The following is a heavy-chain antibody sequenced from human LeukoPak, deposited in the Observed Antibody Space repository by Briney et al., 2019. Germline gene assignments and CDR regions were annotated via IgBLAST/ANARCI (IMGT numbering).Heavy chain of an antibody. CDR1: GGSISSYY. J-gene: IGHJ3*02. D-gene: IGHD2-2*01. CDR3: ARDGIVVVPPGAFDM. V-gene: IGHV4-4*07. CDR2: FYPSGST. Sequence: SETLSLTCTVSGGSISSYYWSWIRQPAGKGLEWIGRFYPSGSTNYNPSLKSRVTMSVDTSKNQFSLKLSSVTAADTAVYYCARDGIVVVPPGAFDMWGQGTTVTVSS.